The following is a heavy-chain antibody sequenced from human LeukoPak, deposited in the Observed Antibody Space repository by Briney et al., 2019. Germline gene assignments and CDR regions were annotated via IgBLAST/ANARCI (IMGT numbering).Heavy chain of an antibody. J-gene: IGHJ4*02. CDR2: ISGSSGDI. CDR3: GVFCSLDY. Sequence: PGGSLRLSCGASGFAFSDYYMTWVRQAAGKGLEWVSYISGSSGDINYSDSVKGRFTISRDNAKNSLYLQMNSLRAEDTAVYYCGVFCSLDYWGQGALVTVSS. CDR1: GFAFSDYY. D-gene: IGHD3-3*01. V-gene: IGHV3-11*03.